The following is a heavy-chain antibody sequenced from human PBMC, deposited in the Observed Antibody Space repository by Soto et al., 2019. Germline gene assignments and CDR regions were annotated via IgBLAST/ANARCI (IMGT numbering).Heavy chain of an antibody. Sequence: VQLVEAGGGVVQPGRSLRLSCAASGFTFSSYGMHCVRQAPGKGLEWVAVISYDGSNKYYADSVKGRFTISRDNSKDTLYLQMNSLRAEDTAVYYCAKQYYYDSSGYPSPDFDYWGQGTLVTVSS. V-gene: IGHV3-30*18. CDR3: AKQYYYDSSGYPSPDFDY. CDR1: GFTFSSYG. CDR2: ISYDGSNK. J-gene: IGHJ4*02. D-gene: IGHD3-22*01.